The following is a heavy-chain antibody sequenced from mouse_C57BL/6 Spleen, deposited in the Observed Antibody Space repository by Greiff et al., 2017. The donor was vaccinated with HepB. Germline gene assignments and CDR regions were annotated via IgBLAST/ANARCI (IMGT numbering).Heavy chain of an antibody. J-gene: IGHJ2*01. V-gene: IGHV1-82*01. Sequence: QVQLQQSGPELVKPGASVKISCKASGYAFSSSWMNWVKQRPGKGLEWIGRIYPGDGDTNYNGKFKGKATLTADKSSSTAYMQLSSLTSEDSAVYFCARMEYFDYWGQGTTLTVSS. CDR1: GYAFSSSW. CDR3: ARMEYFDY. CDR2: IYPGDGDT.